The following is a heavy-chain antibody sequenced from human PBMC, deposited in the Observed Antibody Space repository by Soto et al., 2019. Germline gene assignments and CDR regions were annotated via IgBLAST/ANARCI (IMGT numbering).Heavy chain of an antibody. CDR2: INSDGSST. J-gene: IGHJ4*02. CDR1: GFTFNSYW. Sequence: GGSLRLSCAASGFTFNSYWMHCVRQSPGKGLVWVSDINSDGSSTRYADSVKGRFIISRDNAKNMLYLQMNSLRAEDTAEYYCARPYSRSWHHFDFWGQGTMVTVSA. D-gene: IGHD6-13*01. CDR3: ARPYSRSWHHFDF. V-gene: IGHV3-74*01.